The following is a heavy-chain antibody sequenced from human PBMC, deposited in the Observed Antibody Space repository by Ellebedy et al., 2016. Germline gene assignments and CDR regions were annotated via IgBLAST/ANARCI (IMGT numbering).Heavy chain of an antibody. CDR2: ISSSSSFP. Sequence: GGSLRLSCAASGFTFSDYYMSWIRQAPGKGLEWISYISSSSSFPNYADSVKGRFTISKDNDKNSLYLQINSLRAEDTAVYYCERDTVFLEWLFTYWGQGTLVTVSS. CDR3: ERDTVFLEWLFTY. J-gene: IGHJ4*02. D-gene: IGHD3-3*01. CDR1: GFTFSDYY. V-gene: IGHV3-11*06.